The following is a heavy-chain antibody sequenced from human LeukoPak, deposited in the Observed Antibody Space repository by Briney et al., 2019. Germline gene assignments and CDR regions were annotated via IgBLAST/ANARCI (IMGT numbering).Heavy chain of an antibody. CDR3: ASGTVTTSDY. D-gene: IGHD4-17*01. Sequence: SETLSLTCTVSGGSISSSSYYWGWIRQPPGKGLEWIGYIYYSGSTNYNPSLKNRVTISVDTSKNQFSLKLSSVTAADTAVYYCASGTVTTSDYWGQGTLVTVSS. J-gene: IGHJ4*02. CDR1: GGSISSSSYY. V-gene: IGHV4-61*05. CDR2: IYYSGST.